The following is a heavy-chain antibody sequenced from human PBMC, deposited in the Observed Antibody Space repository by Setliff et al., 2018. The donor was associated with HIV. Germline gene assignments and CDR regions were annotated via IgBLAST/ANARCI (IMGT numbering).Heavy chain of an antibody. CDR1: GYTLTELS. J-gene: IGHJ3*02. Sequence: ASVKVSCKVSGYTLTELSMHWVRQAPGKGLEWMGGFDPEDGETTYAQKFQGRVTMTEDTSTDTAYMELSSLRSEDTAVYYCATALGGYCSGGSCYPPFDIWGQGTMVTVSS. CDR2: FDPEDGET. CDR3: ATALGGYCSGGSCYPPFDI. D-gene: IGHD2-15*01. V-gene: IGHV1-24*01.